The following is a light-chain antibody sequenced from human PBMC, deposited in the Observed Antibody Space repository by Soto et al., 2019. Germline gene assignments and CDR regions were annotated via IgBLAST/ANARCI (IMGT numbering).Light chain of an antibody. CDR1: QSISSW. CDR3: QQYNSYSWT. J-gene: IGKJ1*01. V-gene: IGKV1-5*01. Sequence: IQMTQSHSTLAPSVGDRVTITCRASQSISSWLAWYQQKPGKAPKLLIYDASSLESGVPSRFSGSGSGTEFTLTISSLQPDDFATYYCQQYNSYSWTFGQGAKVDI. CDR2: DAS.